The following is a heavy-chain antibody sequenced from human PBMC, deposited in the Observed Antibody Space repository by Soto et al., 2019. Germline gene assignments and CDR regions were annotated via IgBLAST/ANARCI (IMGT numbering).Heavy chain of an antibody. D-gene: IGHD2-15*01. Sequence: QVQLVQSGAEVKKPGSSVKVSCKASGGTFSSYAISWVRQAPGQGLEWMGGIIPIFGTANYEQKFQGRVTITADESKSTAYMELSSLRSEDTAVYYCAFSIVGGVAATDAFDIWGQGTMVTVAS. J-gene: IGHJ3*02. CDR3: AFSIVGGVAATDAFDI. CDR2: IIPIFGTA. V-gene: IGHV1-69*01. CDR1: GGTFSSYA.